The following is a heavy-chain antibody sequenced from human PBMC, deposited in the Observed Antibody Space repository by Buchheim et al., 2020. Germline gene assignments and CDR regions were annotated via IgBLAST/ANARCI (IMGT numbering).Heavy chain of an antibody. J-gene: IGHJ6*02. V-gene: IGHV3-7*01. CDR1: GFTFSSYW. CDR3: ARSGSSGYGYLYYYYGMDV. CDR2: IKQDGSEK. D-gene: IGHD5-12*01. Sequence: EVQLVESGGGLVQPGGSLRLSCAASGFTFSSYWMSWVRQAPGKGLEWVANIKQDGSEKYYVDSVKGRFTISRDNAKNSLYLQMNSLRAEDTAVYYCARSGSSGYGYLYYYYGMDVWGQGT.